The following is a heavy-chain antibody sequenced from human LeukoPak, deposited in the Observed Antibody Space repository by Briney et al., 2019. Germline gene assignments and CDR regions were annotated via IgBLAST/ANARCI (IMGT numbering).Heavy chain of an antibody. Sequence: SETLSLTCTVSGGSISSSSYYWGWIRQPPGKGLEWIGSIYYSGSTYYNPSLKSRVTISVDTSKNQFSLKLSSVTAADTAVYYCARGITMVRGVMVNWFDPWGQGTLVTVSS. CDR3: ARGITMVRGVMVNWFDP. D-gene: IGHD3-10*01. V-gene: IGHV4-39*07. J-gene: IGHJ5*02. CDR2: IYYSGST. CDR1: GGSISSSSYY.